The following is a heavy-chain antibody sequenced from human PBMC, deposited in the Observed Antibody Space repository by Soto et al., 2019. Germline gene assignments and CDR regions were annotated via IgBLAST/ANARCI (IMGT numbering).Heavy chain of an antibody. CDR1: GYTLTELS. J-gene: IGHJ4*02. CDR2: FDPEDGET. CDR3: ATALIAARPWVPDY. V-gene: IGHV1-24*01. D-gene: IGHD6-6*01. Sequence: ASVKVSCKVSGYTLTELSMHWVRQAPGKGLEWMGGFDPEDGETIYAQKFQGRVTMTEDTSTDTAYMELSSLRSEDTAVYYCATALIAARPWVPDYWGQGTLVTVSS.